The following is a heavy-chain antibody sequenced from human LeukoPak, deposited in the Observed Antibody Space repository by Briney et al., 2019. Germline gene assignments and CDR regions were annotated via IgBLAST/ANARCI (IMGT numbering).Heavy chain of an antibody. CDR1: GFTFSSYG. J-gene: IGHJ3*02. CDR2: IWYDGSNK. Sequence: GGSLRLSCAASGFTFSSYGMHWVRLAPGKGLEWVAVIWYDGSNKYYADSVKGRFTISRDNSKNTLYLQMNSLRAEDTAVYYCARPVSGHDAFDIWGQGTMVTVSS. V-gene: IGHV3-33*01. CDR3: ARPVSGHDAFDI. D-gene: IGHD3-10*01.